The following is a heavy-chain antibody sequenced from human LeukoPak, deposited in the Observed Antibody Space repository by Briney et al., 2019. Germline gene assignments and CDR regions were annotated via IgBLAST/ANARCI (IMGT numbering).Heavy chain of an antibody. CDR2: INHSGST. D-gene: IGHD5-12*01. J-gene: IGHJ3*02. CDR1: GGSFSGYY. CDR3: ARVAITKATIEDDAFDI. V-gene: IGHV4-34*01. Sequence: SETLSLTCAVYGGSFSGYYWSWIRQPPGKGLEWIGEINHSGSTNYNPSLKSRVTISVDTSKNQFSLKLSSVTAADAAVYYCARVAITKATIEDDAFDIWGQGTMVTVSS.